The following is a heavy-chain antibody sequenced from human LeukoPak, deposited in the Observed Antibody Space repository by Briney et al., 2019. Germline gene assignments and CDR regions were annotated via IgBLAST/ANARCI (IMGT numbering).Heavy chain of an antibody. Sequence: PSETLSLTCTVSGVSINSHYLNWIRQPPGKGLEWIGYIYGSGRTNYNPSLKSRVTMSVDTFKSQFSLNLNSLTAADTAAYYCVVSPNQDFFDYWGQGPLVTVSS. V-gene: IGHV4-4*09. CDR2: IYGSGRT. CDR3: VVSPNQDFFDY. CDR1: GVSINSHY. J-gene: IGHJ4*02.